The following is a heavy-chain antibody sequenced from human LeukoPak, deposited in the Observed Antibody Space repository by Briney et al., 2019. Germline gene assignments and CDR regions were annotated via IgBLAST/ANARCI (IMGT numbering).Heavy chain of an antibody. CDR3: ARGRSDYYLDS. CDR1: GYTFTDYY. J-gene: IGHJ4*02. D-gene: IGHD3-10*01. V-gene: IGHV1-2*02. CDR2: IYPDSGGT. Sequence: ASVTVSCKASGYTFTDYYMHWVRQAPGHGLEWMGWIYPDSGGTNYAQKCQGRVTMTRDTSISTAYMGLSRLTSDDTAVYYCARGRSDYYLDSWGQGTLATVSS.